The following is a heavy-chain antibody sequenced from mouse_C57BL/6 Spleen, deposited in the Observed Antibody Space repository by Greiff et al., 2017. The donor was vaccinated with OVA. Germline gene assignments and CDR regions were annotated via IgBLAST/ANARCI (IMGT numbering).Heavy chain of an antibody. V-gene: IGHV5-4*01. J-gene: IGHJ2*01. CDR1: GFTFSSYA. CDR2: ISDGGTYT. D-gene: IGHD4-1*01. CDR3: ARDHWGYFDY. Sequence: EVMLVESGGGLVKPGGSLKLSCAASGFTFSSYAMSWVRQTPEKRLEWVATISDGGTYTYYPDNVKGRFTISRDNAKNNLYLQMSHLKSEDTAMYYCARDHWGYFDYWGQGTTLTVSS.